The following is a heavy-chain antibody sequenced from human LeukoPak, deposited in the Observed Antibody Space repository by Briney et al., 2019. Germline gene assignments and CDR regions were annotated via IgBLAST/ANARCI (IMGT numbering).Heavy chain of an antibody. CDR2: IIPIFGTA. CDR3: ARGAVPAARRSWFDP. D-gene: IGHD2-2*01. J-gene: IGHJ5*02. CDR1: GGTFSSYA. V-gene: IGHV1-69*05. Sequence: SVKVSCKASGGTFSSYAISWVRQAPGQGLEWMGGIIPIFGTANYAQKFQGRVTITTDESTSTAYMELSSLRSEDTAAYYCARGAVPAARRSWFDPWGQGTLVTVSS.